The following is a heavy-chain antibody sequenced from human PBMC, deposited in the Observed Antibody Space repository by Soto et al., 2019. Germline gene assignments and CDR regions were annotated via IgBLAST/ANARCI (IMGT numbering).Heavy chain of an antibody. Sequence: PSETLSLTCAVYGGSFSGYYWSWIRQPPGKGLEWIGEINHSGSTNYNPSLKSRVTISVDTSKNQFSLKLSSVTAADTAVYYYARAFRITIFGVAQYYGMDVWGQGXTVTVYS. CDR2: INHSGST. D-gene: IGHD3-3*01. CDR1: GGSFSGYY. V-gene: IGHV4-34*01. CDR3: ARAFRITIFGVAQYYGMDV. J-gene: IGHJ6*02.